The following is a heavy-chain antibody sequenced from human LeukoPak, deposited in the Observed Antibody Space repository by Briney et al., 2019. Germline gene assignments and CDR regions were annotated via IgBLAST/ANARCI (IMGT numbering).Heavy chain of an antibody. CDR3: ARETKYGGYSYGFLDY. CDR2: IYSGGST. CDR1: GFTVSNNY. Sequence: GGSLRLSCAATGFTVSNNYMNWVRQAPGKGLEWVSVIYSGGSTYYADSVKGRFTISRHNSNNTLYLQMNSLRDEDTAVYYCARETKYGGYSYGFLDYWGQGAPVTVSS. J-gene: IGHJ4*02. D-gene: IGHD5-18*01. V-gene: IGHV3-53*04.